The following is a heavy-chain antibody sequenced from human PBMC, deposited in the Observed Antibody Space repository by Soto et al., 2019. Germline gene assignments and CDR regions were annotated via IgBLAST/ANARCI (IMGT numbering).Heavy chain of an antibody. J-gene: IGHJ5*02. CDR2: ISLYSDGT. D-gene: IGHD2-2*01. V-gene: IGHV1-18*01. CDR1: GYTFSNYG. CDR3: ARVVTGDEAWFGR. Sequence: ASVKVSCKTSGYTFSNYGITWVGQAPGQPLEWLGWISLYSDGTNYAQKFQGRVSMTTDTSTTTAYMELRSLRSDDTAVYYCARVVTGDEAWFGRLGQGTLIIVSS.